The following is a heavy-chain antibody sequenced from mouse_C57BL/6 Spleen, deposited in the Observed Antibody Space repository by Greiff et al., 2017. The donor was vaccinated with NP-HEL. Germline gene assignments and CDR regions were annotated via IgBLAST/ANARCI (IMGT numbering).Heavy chain of an antibody. CDR3: TRGYYGSSYLDY. Sequence: VQLQQSGAELVRPGASVTLSCKASGYTFTDYEMHWVKQTPVHGLEWIGAIDPETGGTAYNQKFNGKAILTADKSSSTAYMELRSRTSEDSAVYNCTRGYYGSSYLDYWGQGTTLTVAS. D-gene: IGHD1-1*01. J-gene: IGHJ2*01. V-gene: IGHV1-15*01. CDR2: IDPETGGT. CDR1: GYTFTDYE.